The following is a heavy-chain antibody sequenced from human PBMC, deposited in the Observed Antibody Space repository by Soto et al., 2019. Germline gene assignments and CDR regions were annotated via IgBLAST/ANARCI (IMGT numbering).Heavy chain of an antibody. CDR2: ISWDGGST. D-gene: IGHD1-7*01. Sequence: GGSLRLSCAASGFTFSSYGMHWVRQAPGKGLEWVSLISWDGGSTYYADSVKGRFTISRDNSKNSLYLQMNSLRAEDTALYYCAKVLELRSFNGMDVWGQGTTVTVSS. CDR1: GFTFSSYG. J-gene: IGHJ6*02. V-gene: IGHV3-43D*04. CDR3: AKVLELRSFNGMDV.